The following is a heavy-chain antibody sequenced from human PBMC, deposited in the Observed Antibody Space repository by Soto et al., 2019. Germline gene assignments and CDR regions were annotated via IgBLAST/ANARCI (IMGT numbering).Heavy chain of an antibody. J-gene: IGHJ4*02. Sequence: ASVKVSCKASGYTFTSYGISWVRQAPGQGLEWMGRIIPILGIANYAQKFQGRVTITADKSTSTAYMELSSLRSEDTAVYYCAGSTGRDRSGYNGYWGQGTLVTVSS. V-gene: IGHV1-69*04. CDR3: AGSTGRDRSGYNGY. CDR1: GYTFTSYG. CDR2: IIPILGIA. D-gene: IGHD3-22*01.